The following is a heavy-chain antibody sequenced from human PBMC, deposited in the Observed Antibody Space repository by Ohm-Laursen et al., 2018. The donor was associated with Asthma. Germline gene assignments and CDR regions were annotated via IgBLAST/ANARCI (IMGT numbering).Heavy chain of an antibody. CDR2: IIPIFGTA. D-gene: IGHD4-17*01. V-gene: IGHV1-69*13. J-gene: IGHJ4*02. Sequence: GASVKVSCKASGGTFSSYAISWVRQAPGQGLEWMGGIIPIFGTANYAQKFQGRVTITADESTSTAYKELSSLRSEDTAVYYCARGYLTDYGDYYFDYWGQGTLVTVSS. CDR3: ARGYLTDYGDYYFDY. CDR1: GGTFSSYA.